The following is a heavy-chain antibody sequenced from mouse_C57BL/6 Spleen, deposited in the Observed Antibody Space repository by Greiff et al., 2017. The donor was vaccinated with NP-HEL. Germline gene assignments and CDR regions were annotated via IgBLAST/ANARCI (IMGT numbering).Heavy chain of an antibody. CDR1: GYTFTSYW. V-gene: IGHV1-7*01. CDR3: ARRYGDYDGGFDY. CDR2: INPSSGYT. Sequence: VHLVESGAELAKPGASVKLSCKASGYTFTSYWMHWVKQRPGQGLEWIGYINPSSGYTKYNQKFKDKATLTADKSSSTAYMQLSSLTYEDSAVYYCARRYGDYDGGFDYWGQGTTLTVSS. J-gene: IGHJ2*01. D-gene: IGHD2-4*01.